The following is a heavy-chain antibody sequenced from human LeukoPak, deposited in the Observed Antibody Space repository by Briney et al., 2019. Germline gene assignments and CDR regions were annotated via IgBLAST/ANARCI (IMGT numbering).Heavy chain of an antibody. CDR1: GFTFSTYA. CDR3: ARQGVRGVPSSY. CDR2: ISDDGRHN. D-gene: IGHD3-10*01. V-gene: IGHV3-30*04. Sequence: GGSLRLSCAASGFTFSTYAMNWVRQAPGKGLEWVAVISDDGRHNYYADSVKGRFTISRDNSKSTLYLQMNSLRAEDTAVYYCARQGVRGVPSSYWGQGTLVTVSS. J-gene: IGHJ4*02.